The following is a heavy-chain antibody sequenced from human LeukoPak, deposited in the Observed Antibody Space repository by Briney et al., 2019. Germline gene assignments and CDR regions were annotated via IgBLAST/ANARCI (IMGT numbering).Heavy chain of an antibody. CDR1: GFNFKNYW. D-gene: IGHD2-2*01. Sequence: GGSLRLSCAASGFNFKNYWMHWVRQAPGKGLVWVSHINSDGSWTSYADSVKGRFTISKDNAKNTVYLQMNNLRAEDTAVYYCVSFYETYWGRGTLVTVSS. J-gene: IGHJ4*02. V-gene: IGHV3-74*01. CDR2: INSDGSWT. CDR3: VSFYETY.